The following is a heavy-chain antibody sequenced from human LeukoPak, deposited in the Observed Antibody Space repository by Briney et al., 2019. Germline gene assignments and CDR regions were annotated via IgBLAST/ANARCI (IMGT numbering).Heavy chain of an antibody. D-gene: IGHD3-3*01. J-gene: IGHJ6*03. V-gene: IGHV1-2*02. CDR3: ATSVQDYDFWSDYYYYYMDV. CDR2: INPNSGGT. CDR1: GYTFTGYY. Sequence: ASVKVSCKASGYTFTGYYMHWVRQAPGQGLEWMGWINPNSGGTNYAQKFQGRVTMTRDTSISTACMELSRLRSDDTAVYYCATSVQDYDFWSDYYYYYMDVWGKGTTVTVSS.